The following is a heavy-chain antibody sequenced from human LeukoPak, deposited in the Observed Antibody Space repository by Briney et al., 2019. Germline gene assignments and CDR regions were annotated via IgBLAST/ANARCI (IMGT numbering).Heavy chain of an antibody. CDR1: GGSISSHY. V-gene: IGHV4-59*11. CDR3: ARSPYFDWAYYYGMDV. J-gene: IGHJ6*02. Sequence: SETLSLTCTVSGGSISSHYWSWIRQPPGKGLEWIGYIYYSGSTNYNPSLKSRVTISVDTSKNQFSLKLSSVTAADTAVYYCARSPYFDWAYYYGMDVWGQGTTVTVSS. CDR2: IYYSGST. D-gene: IGHD3-9*01.